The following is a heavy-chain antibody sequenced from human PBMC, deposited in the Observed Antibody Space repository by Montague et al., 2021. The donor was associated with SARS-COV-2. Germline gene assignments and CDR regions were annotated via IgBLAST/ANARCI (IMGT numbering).Heavy chain of an antibody. CDR2: IYYSGST. J-gene: IGHJ6*03. Sequence: SQSLSLTCTVSGGSISSGGYYWSWIRQHPGKGLEWIGYIYYSGSTYYNPSLKSRVTISVDTSKNQLSLKLSSVTAADTAVYYCAPAYGGNLGYYYYYMDVWGKGTTVTVSS. V-gene: IGHV4-31*03. CDR1: GGSISSGGYY. D-gene: IGHD4-23*01. CDR3: APAYGGNLGYYYYYMDV.